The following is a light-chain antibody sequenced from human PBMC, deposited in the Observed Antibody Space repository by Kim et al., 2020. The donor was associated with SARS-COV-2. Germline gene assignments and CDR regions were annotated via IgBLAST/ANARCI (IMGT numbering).Light chain of an antibody. J-gene: IGLJ3*02. V-gene: IGLV1-40*01. CDR2: GSN. Sequence: QRVTLSCTGSNSNIGAYYDVHWYRQLPGTAPILLISGSNYRPSGVPDRFSGSKSGTSASLAITGLQAEDEADYYCQSYDSSLGGPVFGGGTKLTVL. CDR3: QSYDSSLGGPV. CDR1: NSNIGAYYD.